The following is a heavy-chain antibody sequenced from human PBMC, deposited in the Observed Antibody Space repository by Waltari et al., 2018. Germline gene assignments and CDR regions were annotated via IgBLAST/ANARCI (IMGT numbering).Heavy chain of an antibody. V-gene: IGHV1-69*04. CDR1: GGTFSSYA. D-gene: IGHD1-26*01. Sequence: QVKLVQSGAEVKKPVYSVKVPCKASGGTFSSYAISWVRQAPGQWLEWMGRIIPILGIANYAQKFQGRVTITADESTRTAYMELSSLMSEETDVYYCARVGCSGSSGARYFAYWGQGTLVTVSS. J-gene: IGHJ4*02. CDR3: ARVGCSGSSGARYFAY. CDR2: IIPILGIA.